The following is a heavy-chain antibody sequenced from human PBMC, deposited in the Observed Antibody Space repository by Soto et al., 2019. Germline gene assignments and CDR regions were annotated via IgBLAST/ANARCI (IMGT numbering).Heavy chain of an antibody. CDR3: ARVVPAPPYYYGSEGTFDY. V-gene: IGHV1-2*04. CDR2: INPNSGGT. D-gene: IGHD3-10*01. CDR1: GYTFTGYY. J-gene: IGHJ4*02. Sequence: ASVKVSCKASGYTFTGYYMHWVRHAPGQGLEWMGWINPNSGGTNYAHKFLGWVTMTRDTSISTAYMELSRLRSDDTAVYYCARVVPAPPYYYGSEGTFDYWGQGTLVTVSS.